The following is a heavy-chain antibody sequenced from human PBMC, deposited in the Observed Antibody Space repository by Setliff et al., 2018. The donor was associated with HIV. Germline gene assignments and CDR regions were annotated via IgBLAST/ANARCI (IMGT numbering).Heavy chain of an antibody. CDR3: ARDGGDPRYSGTYNY. V-gene: IGHV4-39*07. CDR1: GGSISSSRYY. CDR2: IYYSGTT. Sequence: PSETPSLTCTVSGGSISSSRYYWGWIRQPPGMGLEWIGSIYYSGTTYYNPSLKSRVTISVDTSKNQFSLKLTSVTAADTAMYFCARDGGDPRYSGTYNYWGQGALVTVSS. J-gene: IGHJ4*02. D-gene: IGHD1-26*01.